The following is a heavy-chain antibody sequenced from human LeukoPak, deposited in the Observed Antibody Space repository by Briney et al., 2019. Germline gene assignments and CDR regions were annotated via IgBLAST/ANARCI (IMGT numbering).Heavy chain of an antibody. J-gene: IGHJ4*02. CDR3: ARERREGGSSWIDY. V-gene: IGHV4-30-4*01. CDR1: GGSISSGDYY. CDR2: IFYSGST. D-gene: IGHD6-13*01. Sequence: SQTLPLTCTVSGGSISSGDYYWSWIRQPPGKGLEWIGHIFYSGSTYYNPSLMRRLTISVDTSKNQFSLKLSSVTPADTAVYYCARERREGGSSWIDYWGRGTLVTVSS.